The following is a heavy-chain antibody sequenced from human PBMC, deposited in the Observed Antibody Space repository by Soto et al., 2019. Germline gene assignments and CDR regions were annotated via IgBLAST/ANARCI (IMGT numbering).Heavy chain of an antibody. CDR2: IIPIFGTA. Sequence: QVQLVQSGAEVKKPGSSVKVSCKASGGTFSSYAISWVRQAPGQGLEWMGGIIPIFGTANYAQKFQSRVTIPADKTTSTAYMELSSLRSEDTALYYCARHPLGYCSRTSCQPGWFDPWGQRTLVTVSS. D-gene: IGHD2-2*01. CDR1: GGTFSSYA. V-gene: IGHV1-69*06. J-gene: IGHJ5*02. CDR3: ARHPLGYCSRTSCQPGWFDP.